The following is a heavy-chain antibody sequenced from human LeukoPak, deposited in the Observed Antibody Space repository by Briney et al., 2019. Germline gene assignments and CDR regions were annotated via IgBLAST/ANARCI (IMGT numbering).Heavy chain of an antibody. CDR3: ASGPSITGTTYYFDY. Sequence: PSETLSLTCTVSGGSISSGGYYWSWIRQHPGKGLEWIGYIYYSGSTYYNPSLKSRVTISVDTSKNQFSLKLSSVTAADTAVYYCASGPSITGTTYYFDYWGQGTLVTVSS. CDR2: IYYSGST. D-gene: IGHD1-20*01. CDR1: GGSISSGGYY. V-gene: IGHV4-31*03. J-gene: IGHJ4*02.